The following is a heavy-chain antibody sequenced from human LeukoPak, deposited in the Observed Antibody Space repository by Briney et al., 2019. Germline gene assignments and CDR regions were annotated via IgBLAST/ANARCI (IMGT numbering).Heavy chain of an antibody. J-gene: IGHJ6*02. CDR3: APLKRRGSGSPRPHYYYYGMDV. D-gene: IGHD3-10*01. CDR1: GGSFSGYY. V-gene: IGHV4-34*01. Sequence: ASETLSLTCAVYGGSFSGYYWSWIRQPPGKGLEWIGEINHSGSTNYNPSLKSRVTISVDTSKNQFSLKLSSVTAADTAVYYCAPLKRRGSGSPRPHYYYYGMDVWGQGTTVTVSS. CDR2: INHSGST.